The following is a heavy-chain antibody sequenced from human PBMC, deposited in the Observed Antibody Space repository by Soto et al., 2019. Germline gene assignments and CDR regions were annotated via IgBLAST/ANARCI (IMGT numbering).Heavy chain of an antibody. V-gene: IGHV1-8*01. Sequence: QVQLVQSGAEVKKPGASVKVSCKASGYTFTSYDINWVRQATGQGLEWMGWMNPNSGNTGYAQKFQGRVTMTRNTSISTADMELLSMRSEDAAVDYCSTGGRAAVLRLLPYYYYGMDVWGQGTTVTVSS. D-gene: IGHD3-22*01. CDR3: STGGRAAVLRLLPYYYYGMDV. CDR2: MNPNSGNT. J-gene: IGHJ6*02. CDR1: GYTFTSYD.